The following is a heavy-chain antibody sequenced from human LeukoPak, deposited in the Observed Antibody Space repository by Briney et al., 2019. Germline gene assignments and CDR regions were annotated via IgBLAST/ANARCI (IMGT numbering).Heavy chain of an antibody. Sequence: PWGSLILSCAASGFTFSRYIMNWVRQAPGKGLEWISYISSSSRTIHYADSVEGRFTISRDNAENSLDLQMNSLRDEDTAVYYCASHYFGSRGSYAEYFQHWGQGALVIVSS. CDR1: GFTFSRYI. V-gene: IGHV3-48*02. D-gene: IGHD3-22*01. CDR3: ASHYFGSRGSYAEYFQH. J-gene: IGHJ1*01. CDR2: ISSSSRTI.